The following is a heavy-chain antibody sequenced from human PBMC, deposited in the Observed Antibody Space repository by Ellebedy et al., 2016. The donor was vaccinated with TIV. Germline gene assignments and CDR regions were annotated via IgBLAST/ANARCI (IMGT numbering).Heavy chain of an antibody. V-gene: IGHV3-23*01. D-gene: IGHD6-19*01. CDR2: ISGSGGSA. J-gene: IGHJ4*02. CDR3: AKDHISAGWPTFDN. CDR1: GFTFSTFA. Sequence: GESLKISXAGSGFTFSTFAMSWIRQAPGKGLEWVATISGSGGSAYYVDSVKGRFTISRDNSRNTLYLQMNSLRAEDTAVYYCAKDHISAGWPTFDNWGQGTQVTVSS.